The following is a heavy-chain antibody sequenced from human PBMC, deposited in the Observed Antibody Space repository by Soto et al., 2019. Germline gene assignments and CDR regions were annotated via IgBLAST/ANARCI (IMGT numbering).Heavy chain of an antibody. D-gene: IGHD2-8*01. CDR3: ARGGVY. J-gene: IGHJ4*02. CDR2: ISGSGNIT. CDR1: GFTFSSHE. V-gene: IGHV3-48*03. Sequence: GGSLRLSCAASGFTFSSHEMNWVRQAPGKGLEWISYISGSGNITYYADSVKGRFTISRDNAQKSLYLQMNSLRVEDTAVYYCARGGVYWGQGTLVTVSS.